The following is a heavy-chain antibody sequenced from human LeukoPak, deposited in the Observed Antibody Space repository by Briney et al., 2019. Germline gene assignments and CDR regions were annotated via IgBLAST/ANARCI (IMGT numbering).Heavy chain of an antibody. CDR1: GGSISSYY. CDR3: ARVTYYYDSSGYYYVTGYYFDY. J-gene: IGHJ4*02. V-gene: IGHV4-59*01. CDR2: IYYSGST. Sequence: PSETLSLTCTVSGGSISSYYWSWIRQPPGKELEWIGYIYYSGSTNYNPSLKSRVTISVDTSKNQFSLKLSSVTAADTAVYYCARVTYYYDSSGYYYVTGYYFDYWGQGTLVTVSS. D-gene: IGHD3-22*01.